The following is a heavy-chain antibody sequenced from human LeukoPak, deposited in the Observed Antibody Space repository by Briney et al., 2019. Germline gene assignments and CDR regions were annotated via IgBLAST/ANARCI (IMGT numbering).Heavy chain of an antibody. J-gene: IGHJ4*02. CDR3: AKWGLYGY. CDR2: IYYSGST. Sequence: SETLSLTCTVSCGSISSSSYYWGWIRQPPGKGLEWIGSIYYSGSTYYNPSLKSRVTISVDTSKNQFSLKLSSVTAADTAVYYCAKWGLYGYWGQGTLVTVSS. D-gene: IGHD2-15*01. V-gene: IGHV4-39*07. CDR1: CGSISSSSYY.